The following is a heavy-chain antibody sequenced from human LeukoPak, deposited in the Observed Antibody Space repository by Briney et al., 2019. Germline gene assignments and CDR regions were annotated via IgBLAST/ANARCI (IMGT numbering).Heavy chain of an antibody. CDR3: ARSHDYGSGSSSYYYGMGV. D-gene: IGHD3-10*01. Sequence: GESLKISCKGSGYSFTSYWIGWVRQMPGKGLEWTGIIYPGDSDTRYSPSFQGQVTISADKSISTAYLQWSSLKASDTAMYYCARSHDYGSGSSSYYYGMGVWGQGTTVTVSS. CDR1: GYSFTSYW. CDR2: IYPGDSDT. J-gene: IGHJ6*02. V-gene: IGHV5-51*01.